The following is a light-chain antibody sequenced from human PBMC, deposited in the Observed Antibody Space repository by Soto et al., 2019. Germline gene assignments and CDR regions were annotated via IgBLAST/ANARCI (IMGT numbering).Light chain of an antibody. CDR1: QSISSW. V-gene: IGKV1-5*03. CDR3: QEYNSDWT. J-gene: IGKJ1*01. CDR2: KAS. Sequence: DIQITEAPSTLSASVGDRVTITCRAGQSISSWLSWYQQKPGKAPKLLVYKASTLQSGVPSRFSGSGSGTEFTLTIRSLQPDDFATYYCQEYNSDWTFGQGTKVDI.